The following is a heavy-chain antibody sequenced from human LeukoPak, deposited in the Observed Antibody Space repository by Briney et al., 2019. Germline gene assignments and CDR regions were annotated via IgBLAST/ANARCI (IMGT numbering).Heavy chain of an antibody. J-gene: IGHJ5*02. CDR2: ISGSGYST. D-gene: IGHD3-10*01. V-gene: IGHV3-23*01. CDR1: GFTFNNYA. Sequence: GGSLRLSCVASGFTFNNYAMTWVRQAPGKGLEWVSAISGSGYSTYYADSVKGRFTISRDNSKNTLYLQMNSLRAEDTAVYYCARDTKYYYGSGSYRWFDPWGQGTLVTVSS. CDR3: ARDTKYYYGSGSYRWFDP.